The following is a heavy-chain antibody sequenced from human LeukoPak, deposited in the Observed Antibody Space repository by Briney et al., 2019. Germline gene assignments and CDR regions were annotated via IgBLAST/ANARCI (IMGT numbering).Heavy chain of an antibody. D-gene: IGHD1-26*01. CDR3: ARSSGSYRLDAFDI. CDR2: IYPGDSDT. CDR1: RYSFTGYW. Sequence: AGESLKISCHGSRYSFTGYWIAWVRQMPGEGLEWMGIIYPGDSDTRYSPSFQGQVTISADKSISTAYLQWSSLKASDTAMYYCARSSGSYRLDAFDIWGQGTMVTVSS. J-gene: IGHJ3*02. V-gene: IGHV5-51*01.